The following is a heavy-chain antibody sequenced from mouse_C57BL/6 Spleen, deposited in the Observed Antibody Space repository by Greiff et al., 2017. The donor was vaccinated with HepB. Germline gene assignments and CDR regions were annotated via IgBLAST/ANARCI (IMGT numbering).Heavy chain of an antibody. V-gene: IGHV2-4*01. CDR1: GFSLTSYG. Sequence: VKLVESGPGLVQPSQSLSITCTVSGFSLTSYGVHWVRQPPGKGLEWLGVIWSGGSTDYNAAFISRLSISKDNSKSQVFFKMNSLQADDTAIYYCAKPPAQAYYFDYWGQGTTLTVSS. CDR2: IWSGGST. J-gene: IGHJ2*01. CDR3: AKPPAQAYYFDY. D-gene: IGHD3-2*02.